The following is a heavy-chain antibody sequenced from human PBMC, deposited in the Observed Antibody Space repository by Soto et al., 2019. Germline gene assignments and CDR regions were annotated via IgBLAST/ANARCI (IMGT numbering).Heavy chain of an antibody. V-gene: IGHV4-59*01. CDR2: IHDSGST. J-gene: IGHJ5*02. CDR1: GASISTYY. CDR3: ARESAGSGKNNWFDP. D-gene: IGHD3-10*01. Sequence: QVQLQESGPGLVKPSETLSLTCTVSGASISTYYWRWVRQPPGKGLEWIGYIHDSGSTYYNPSLKRRVTISLDTSRNQFFLQLNSVTAADTAVYYCARESAGSGKNNWFDPWGQGMLVTVSS.